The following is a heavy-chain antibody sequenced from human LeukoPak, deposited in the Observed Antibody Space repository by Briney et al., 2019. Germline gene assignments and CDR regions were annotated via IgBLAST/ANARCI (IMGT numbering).Heavy chain of an antibody. J-gene: IGHJ4*02. CDR2: ISGSGGST. D-gene: IGHD3-10*01. CDR1: GFTFSSYT. V-gene: IGHV3-23*01. Sequence: GGSLRLSCAASGFTFSSYTMSWVRQAPGKGLEWVSAISGSGGSTYYADSVKGRFTISRDNSKNTLYLQMNILRAEDTAVYYCARALTVFRGVPNLDFWGQGTLVSVSS. CDR3: ARALTVFRGVPNLDF.